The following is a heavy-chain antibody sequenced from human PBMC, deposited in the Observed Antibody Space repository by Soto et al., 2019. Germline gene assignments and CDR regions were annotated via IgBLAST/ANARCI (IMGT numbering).Heavy chain of an antibody. J-gene: IGHJ4*02. CDR1: GGSISSSSYY. CDR2: IYYSGST. Sequence: SETLSLTCTVSGGSISSSSYYWGWIRQPPGKGLEWIGSIYYSGSTYYNPSLKSRVTISVDTSKNQFSLKLSSVTAADTAVYYCARRLWGSSSAEENYWGQGTLVTVSS. CDR3: ARRLWGSSSAEENY. V-gene: IGHV4-39*01. D-gene: IGHD6-6*01.